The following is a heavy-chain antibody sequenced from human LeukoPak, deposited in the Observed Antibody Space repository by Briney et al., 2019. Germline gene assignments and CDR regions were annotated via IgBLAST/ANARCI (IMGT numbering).Heavy chain of an antibody. V-gene: IGHV4-34*01. J-gene: IGHJ4*02. CDR3: ATYSSSWDDY. Sequence: SETLSLTCAVYGGPFSGYYWSWIRQPPGKGLEWIGDINHSGSTNYNPSLKSRVTISVDTSKNQFSLKLSPVTAADTAVYYCATYSSSWDDYWGQGTLVTVSS. D-gene: IGHD6-13*01. CDR2: INHSGST. CDR1: GGPFSGYY.